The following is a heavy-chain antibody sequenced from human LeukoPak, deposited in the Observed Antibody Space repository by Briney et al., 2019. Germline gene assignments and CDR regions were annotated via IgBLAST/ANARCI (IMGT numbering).Heavy chain of an antibody. CDR2: IKSKADGETI. CDR1: GFTFTNAW. D-gene: IGHD1-20*01. CDR3: STLTSRGLSDS. Sequence: PGGSLRLSCAASGFTFTNAWMNWVRQAPGKGLEWVGRIKSKADGETIDYAAPVKGRFTFSRDDSKDMLYLQMNSLKSEDTAVYYCSTLTSRGLSDSWGQGTLVTVSS. J-gene: IGHJ4*02. V-gene: IGHV3-15*07.